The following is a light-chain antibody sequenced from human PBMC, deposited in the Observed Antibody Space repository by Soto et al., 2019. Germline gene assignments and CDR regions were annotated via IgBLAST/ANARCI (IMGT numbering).Light chain of an antibody. CDR2: AAS. V-gene: IGKV1D-12*01. Sequence: DIQMTQSPDSVSASVGDSITITCRASQPISSCVAWYQQKPGQAPKLLIYAASRLQGGVPLRFSGSGSGTDFTLTINTLQSEDFATYYCQQDYSFPLTFGGGTKVEVK. CDR1: QPISSC. J-gene: IGKJ4*01. CDR3: QQDYSFPLT.